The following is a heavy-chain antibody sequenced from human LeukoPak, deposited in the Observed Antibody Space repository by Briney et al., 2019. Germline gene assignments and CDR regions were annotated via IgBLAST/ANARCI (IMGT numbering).Heavy chain of an antibody. Sequence: SETLSLTCTVSGGSISGYYWSWIRQPPGKGLEWIGYIYYSGSTYYNPSLKSRVTISVDTSKNQFSLKLSSVTAADTAVYYCARVDSSGYLFDYWGQGTLVTVSS. V-gene: IGHV4-59*12. CDR3: ARVDSSGYLFDY. J-gene: IGHJ4*02. D-gene: IGHD3-22*01. CDR1: GGSISGYY. CDR2: IYYSGST.